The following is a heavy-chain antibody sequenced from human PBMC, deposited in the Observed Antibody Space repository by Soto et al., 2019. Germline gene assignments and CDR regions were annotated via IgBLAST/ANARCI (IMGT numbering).Heavy chain of an antibody. J-gene: IGHJ6*02. Sequence: ASVKVSCKASGGTFSSYAISWVRQAPVQGLEWMGGIIPIFGTANYAQKFQGRVTITADESTSTAYMELSSLRSEDTAVYYCARDTPRVPVDCSGGSRHSAVDVWGQGTTVTGSS. D-gene: IGHD2-15*01. CDR3: ARDTPRVPVDCSGGSRHSAVDV. CDR2: IIPIFGTA. CDR1: GGTFSSYA. V-gene: IGHV1-69*13.